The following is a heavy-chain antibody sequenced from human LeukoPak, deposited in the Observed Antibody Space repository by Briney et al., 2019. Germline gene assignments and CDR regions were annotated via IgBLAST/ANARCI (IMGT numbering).Heavy chain of an antibody. J-gene: IGHJ4*01. CDR1: GFTFSSHS. CDR2: ISSNGGST. V-gene: IGHV3-64*01. CDR3: ARRGSGWEFDQ. Sequence: GGSLRLSCAASGFTFSSHSMHWVRHAPGKGLEYVSGISSNGGSTYYAKSVKGRFTISRDNSKNTLDLQMGSLRVDDMAVYYCARRGSGWEFDQWGHGTLVTVSS. D-gene: IGHD6-19*01.